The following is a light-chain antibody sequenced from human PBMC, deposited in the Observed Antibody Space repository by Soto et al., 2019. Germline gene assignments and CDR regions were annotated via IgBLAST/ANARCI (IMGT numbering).Light chain of an antibody. J-gene: IGKJ2*01. V-gene: IGKV3-15*01. CDR1: QSVSSN. Sequence: EIVMTQSPATLSVSPGERATLSCRASQSVSSNLAWYQQKPGQTPRLLIYGASTRATGIPARFSGSGSGTEFTLTISGLQSEDCAVYYCQQYNTWPRTFGQGTKLEIK. CDR2: GAS. CDR3: QQYNTWPRT.